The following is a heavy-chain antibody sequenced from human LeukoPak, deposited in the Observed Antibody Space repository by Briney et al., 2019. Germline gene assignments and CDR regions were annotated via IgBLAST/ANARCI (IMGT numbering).Heavy chain of an antibody. J-gene: IGHJ3*02. CDR2: ISSSSSYI. CDR1: GFTFSSYS. V-gene: IGHV3-21*01. CDR3: AREVSSSWYLDAFDI. D-gene: IGHD6-13*01. Sequence: PGGSLRLSCAASGFTFSSYSMNWVRQAPGKGLEWVSSISSSSSYIYYADSVKGRFTISRDNAKNSLYLQMNSLRAEDTAVYYCAREVSSSWYLDAFDIWGQGTMVTVSS.